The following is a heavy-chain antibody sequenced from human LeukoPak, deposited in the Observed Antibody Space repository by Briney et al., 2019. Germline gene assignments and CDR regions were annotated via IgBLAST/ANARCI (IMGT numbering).Heavy chain of an antibody. D-gene: IGHD5-24*01. V-gene: IGHV1-18*01. J-gene: IGHJ5*02. Sequence: ASVKVSCKASGYTFTSYGISWVRQAPGQGLEWMGWISAYNGNTNYAQKLQGRVTMTTDTSTSTAYMELRGLRSDDTAVYYCARVREMATIVWFDPWGQGTLVTVSS. CDR2: ISAYNGNT. CDR1: GYTFTSYG. CDR3: ARVREMATIVWFDP.